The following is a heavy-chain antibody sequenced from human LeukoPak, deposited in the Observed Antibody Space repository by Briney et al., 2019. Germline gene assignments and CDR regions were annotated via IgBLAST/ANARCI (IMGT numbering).Heavy chain of an antibody. CDR2: IYYSGST. J-gene: IGHJ4*02. D-gene: IGHD1-1*01. CDR1: GGSISSSSYY. Sequence: SETLSLTCTVSGGSISSSSYYWGWIRQPPGKGLEWIGSIYYSGSTYYNPSLKSRVTISVDTSKNQFSLKLSSVTAADTAVYYCASLGYHFDYWGQGTLVTVSS. V-gene: IGHV4-39*01. CDR3: ASLGYHFDY.